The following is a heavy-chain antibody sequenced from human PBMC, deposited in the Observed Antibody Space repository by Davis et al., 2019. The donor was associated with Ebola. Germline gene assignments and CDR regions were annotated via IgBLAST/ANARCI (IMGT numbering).Heavy chain of an antibody. CDR1: GFSFSTYW. V-gene: IGHV3-7*01. Sequence: ESLKIPCAASGFSFSTYWMSWVRQVPGKVLEWVANIKDDGSETYYVDSVRGRFTISRDNAKNSVYLQMNSLRAEDAAVYYCARDRARGRRSLGGNYFTGADVWGQGTTVTVSS. D-gene: IGHD4/OR15-4a*01. J-gene: IGHJ6*02. CDR3: ARDRARGRRSLGGNYFTGADV. CDR2: IKDDGSET.